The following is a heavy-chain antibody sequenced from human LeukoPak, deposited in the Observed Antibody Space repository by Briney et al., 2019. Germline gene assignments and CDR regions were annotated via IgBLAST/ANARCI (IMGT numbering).Heavy chain of an antibody. CDR3: ARGRYYGMDV. Sequence: GGSLRLSCAASAFTFSTYWMHWVRQAPGKGLVWVSRINSDGSSTTYAASVKGRFTISRDNANNTLYLQMNSLRVEDTAVYYCARGRYYGMDVWDQGTTVTVSS. V-gene: IGHV3-74*01. CDR2: INSDGSST. J-gene: IGHJ6*02. CDR1: AFTFSTYW.